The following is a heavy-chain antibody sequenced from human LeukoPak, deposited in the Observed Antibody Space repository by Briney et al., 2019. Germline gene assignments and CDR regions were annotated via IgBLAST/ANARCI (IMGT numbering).Heavy chain of an antibody. CDR2: IYYSGST. CDR1: GGSISSSSYY. V-gene: IGHV4-39*01. J-gene: IGHJ4*02. CDR3: ARGQRVRYFDWLFPLDY. D-gene: IGHD3-9*01. Sequence: SETLSLTCTVSGGSISSSSYYWGWIRQPPGKGLEWIGSIYYSGSTYYNPSLKSRVTISVDTSKNQFSLKLSSVTAADTAVYYCARGQRVRYFDWLFPLDYWGQGTLVTVSS.